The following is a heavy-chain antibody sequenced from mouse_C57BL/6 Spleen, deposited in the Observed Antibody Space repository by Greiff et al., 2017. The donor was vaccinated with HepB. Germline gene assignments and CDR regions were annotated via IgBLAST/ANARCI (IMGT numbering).Heavy chain of an antibody. CDR3: ARGGYDYGFDD. CDR1: GYAFSSYW. CDR2: IYPGDGDT. J-gene: IGHJ2*01. V-gene: IGHV1-80*01. Sequence: VQLQQSGAELVKPGASVKISCKASGYAFSSYWMNWVKQRPGKGLEWIGQIYPGDGDTNYNGKFKGKATLTADKSSSTANMQLSSLNSEDSAVYFCARGGYDYGFDDWGQGTTLTVSS. D-gene: IGHD2-4*01.